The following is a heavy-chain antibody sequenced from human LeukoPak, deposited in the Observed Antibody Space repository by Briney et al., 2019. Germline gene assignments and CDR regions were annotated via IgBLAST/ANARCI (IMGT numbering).Heavy chain of an antibody. V-gene: IGHV3-30*04. J-gene: IGHJ4*02. Sequence: GGSLRLSCAASGFTFNDYALHWVRQAPGKGLEWVAVISHDGNNEHYAQSVEGRFTISRDTSKNTLYLHMSSLRAEDTAVYYCAREVITIFEAVSLWYFEYWGRGTLVTVSS. CDR3: AREVITIFEAVSLWYFEY. D-gene: IGHD3-3*01. CDR1: GFTFNDYA. CDR2: ISHDGNNE.